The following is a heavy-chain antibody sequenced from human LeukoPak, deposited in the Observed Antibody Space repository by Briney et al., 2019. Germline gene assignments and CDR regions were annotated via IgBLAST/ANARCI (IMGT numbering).Heavy chain of an antibody. CDR1: GFTFSDYA. D-gene: IGHD6-6*01. CDR2: ISSGGGYI. J-gene: IGHJ4*02. V-gene: IGHV3-21*01. CDR3: ASLEYTSAYFAY. Sequence: GGSLRLSCTASGFTFSDYAMSWVRQAPGKGLEWVSSISSGGGYIYYADSVKGRFTISRDNAENSLSLQMNSLRAEDTAVYYCASLEYTSAYFAYWGQGALVTVSS.